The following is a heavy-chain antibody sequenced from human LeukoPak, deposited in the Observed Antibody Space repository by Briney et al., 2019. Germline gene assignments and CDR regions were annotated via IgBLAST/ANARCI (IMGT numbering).Heavy chain of an antibody. CDR3: ARELLPGGLADY. D-gene: IGHD3-22*01. Sequence: GGSLRLSCAASGFTFSSYEMNWVRQAPGKGLEWVSYISSSGSTIYYADSVKGRCTISRDNAKNSLYLQMNSLRAEDTAVYYCARELLPGGLADYWGQGTLVTVSS. J-gene: IGHJ4*02. V-gene: IGHV3-48*03. CDR1: GFTFSSYE. CDR2: ISSSGSTI.